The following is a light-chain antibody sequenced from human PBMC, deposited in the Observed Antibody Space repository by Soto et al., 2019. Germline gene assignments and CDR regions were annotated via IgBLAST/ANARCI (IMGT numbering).Light chain of an antibody. Sequence: EIVLTQSPATLSLSPGERATLSCRASQSVSSSLAWYQQKPGQAPRLLIYDASNRAAGIPARFSGSGSGTDFTLTISSLEPEDFAVYYCQQCGNWPLTFGGGTKVEIK. CDR1: QSVSSS. V-gene: IGKV3-11*01. CDR3: QQCGNWPLT. J-gene: IGKJ4*01. CDR2: DAS.